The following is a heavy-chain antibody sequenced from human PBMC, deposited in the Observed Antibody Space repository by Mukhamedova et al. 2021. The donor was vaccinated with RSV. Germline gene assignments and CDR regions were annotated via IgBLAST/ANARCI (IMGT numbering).Heavy chain of an antibody. J-gene: IGHJ4*02. V-gene: IGHV3-30*01. Sequence: SRDNFKNTLYLQMNSLRAEDTAVYYCARVGIVGATNYFDYWGQGTLVTVSS. D-gene: IGHD1-26*01. CDR3: ARVGIVGATNYFDY.